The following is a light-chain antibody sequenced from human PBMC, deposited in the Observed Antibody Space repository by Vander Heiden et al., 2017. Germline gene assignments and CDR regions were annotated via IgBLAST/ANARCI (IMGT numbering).Light chain of an antibody. CDR2: KAS. J-gene: IGKJ1*01. CDR1: QSISSQ. Sequence: DIQMTQSPSTLSASVGDRVTITCWASQSISSQLAWYQQKPGKAPNLLIYKASNLESGVPSRFSGSGSGTEFTLTISSLQPDDFATYYCQHYSSYWTFGQGTKVEAK. V-gene: IGKV1-5*03. CDR3: QHYSSYWT.